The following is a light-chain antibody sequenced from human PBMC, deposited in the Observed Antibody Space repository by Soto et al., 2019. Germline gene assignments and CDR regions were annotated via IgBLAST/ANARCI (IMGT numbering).Light chain of an antibody. J-gene: IGLJ3*02. Sequence: QSVLTQPASVSGSPGQSIAISCTGSSSDVGIYNYVSWYQQHPGKAPKLIIFEVGDRPSGVSNRFSGSKSGYTASLTISGLQAEDEADYYCSSHTSTSTWVFGAGTKLTVL. CDR1: SSDVGIYNY. V-gene: IGLV2-14*01. CDR3: SSHTSTSTWV. CDR2: EVG.